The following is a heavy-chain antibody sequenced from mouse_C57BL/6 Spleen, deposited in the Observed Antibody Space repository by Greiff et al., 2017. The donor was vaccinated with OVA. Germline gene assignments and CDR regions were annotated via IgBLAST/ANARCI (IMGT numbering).Heavy chain of an antibody. Sequence: QVQLQQSGAELVRPGASVTLSCKASGYTFTDYEMHWVKQTPVHGLEWIGAIDPETGGTAYNQKFKGKAILTADKSSSTAYMELRSLTSEDSAVYYCTRTITTVYYAMDDWGQGTSVTVSS. V-gene: IGHV1-15*01. CDR2: IDPETGGT. CDR3: TRTITTVYYAMDD. CDR1: GYTFTDYE. J-gene: IGHJ4*01. D-gene: IGHD1-1*01.